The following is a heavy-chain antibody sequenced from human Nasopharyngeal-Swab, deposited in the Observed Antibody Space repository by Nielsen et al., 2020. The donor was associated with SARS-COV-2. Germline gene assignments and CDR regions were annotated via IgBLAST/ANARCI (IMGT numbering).Heavy chain of an antibody. V-gene: IGHV3-23*01. D-gene: IGHD3-3*01. CDR2: INGNSRSI. J-gene: IGHJ4*02. CDR3: AKELYDLSGALDQ. CDR1: GFTFSTYA. Sequence: GESLKISCAASGFTFSTYAMTWVRQAPGKGLVCVSGINGNSRSITYADSVKGRFTISRDNSKNTVSLQMNSLRAEDSGLYFCAKELYDLSGALDQWGQGTLVTVSS.